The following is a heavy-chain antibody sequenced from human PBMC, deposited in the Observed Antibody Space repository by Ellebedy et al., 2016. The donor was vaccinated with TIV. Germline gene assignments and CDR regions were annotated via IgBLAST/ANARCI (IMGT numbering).Heavy chain of an antibody. CDR3: ARVHCSITTCDYYYMDV. V-gene: IGHV4-4*07. J-gene: IGHJ6*03. Sequence: SETLSLTXTVSGGSVSRYFWSWIRQPAGKGLEWIGRIFTSGSFNYNPSPMSRVTMSVVTSKNQISLRLNSVTAADTAVYYCARVHCSITTCDYYYMDVWGKGTTVTVS. D-gene: IGHD1-1*01. CDR2: IFTSGSF. CDR1: GGSVSRYF.